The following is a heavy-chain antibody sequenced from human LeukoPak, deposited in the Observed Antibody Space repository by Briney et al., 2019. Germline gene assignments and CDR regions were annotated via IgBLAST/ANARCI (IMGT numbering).Heavy chain of an antibody. D-gene: IGHD3-10*01. J-gene: IGHJ6*02. CDR3: ARGDGSGSLFNGMDV. CDR1: GFTFSSYD. CDR2: IGTAGGT. V-gene: IGHV3-13*01. Sequence: GGSLRLSCAASGFTFSSYDMHWVRQATGKGLEWVSAIGTAGGTYYPGSVKGRFTISRENAKNSLYLQMNSLRAGDTAVYYCARGDGSGSLFNGMDVWGQGTTVTVSS.